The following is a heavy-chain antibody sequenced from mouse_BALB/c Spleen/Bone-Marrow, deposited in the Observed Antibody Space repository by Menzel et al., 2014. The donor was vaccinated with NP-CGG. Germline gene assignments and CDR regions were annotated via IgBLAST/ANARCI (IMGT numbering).Heavy chain of an antibody. CDR1: GFDFSRYW. V-gene: IGHV4-1*02. J-gene: IGHJ2*01. Sequence: EVKVVESGGGLVQPGGSLKLSCAASGFDFSRYWMSWVRQAPGKGLEWIGEINPDSRTINYSPSLKDKFIISRDNAKNTLYLRLNKVRSEDTALYYCARPDYCGYLNYWGQGTTLTVSS. CDR2: INPDSRTI. D-gene: IGHD1-1*01. CDR3: ARPDYCGYLNY.